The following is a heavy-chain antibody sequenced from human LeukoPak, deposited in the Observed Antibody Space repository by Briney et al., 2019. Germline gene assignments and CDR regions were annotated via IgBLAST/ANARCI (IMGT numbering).Heavy chain of an antibody. J-gene: IGHJ4*02. V-gene: IGHV1-69*04. CDR1: GGTFSSYA. Sequence: VASVKVSCKASGGTFSSYAISWVRQAPGQGLEWMGRIIPILGIANYAQKFQGRVTITADKSTSTAYMELSSLRSEDTGVYYCTSSTVTTAYGRGYWGQGTLVTVSS. D-gene: IGHD4-11*01. CDR3: TSSTVTTAYGRGY. CDR2: IIPILGIA.